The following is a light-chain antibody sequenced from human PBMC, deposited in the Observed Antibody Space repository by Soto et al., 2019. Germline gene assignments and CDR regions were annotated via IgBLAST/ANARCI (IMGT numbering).Light chain of an antibody. CDR1: SSNIGSNT. Sequence: QSVLTEPPSASGTPGQRVTISCSGSSSNIGSNTVNWYQQLPGTPPKLLIYSNNQLPSGVPDRFSGSKSGTSASLAISGLQSEDEAAYYCAAWDDSLNVVFGGGTKLTVL. V-gene: IGLV1-44*01. J-gene: IGLJ2*01. CDR3: AAWDDSLNVV. CDR2: SNN.